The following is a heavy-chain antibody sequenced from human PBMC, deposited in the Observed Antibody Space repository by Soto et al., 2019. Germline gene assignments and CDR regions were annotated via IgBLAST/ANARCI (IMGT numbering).Heavy chain of an antibody. D-gene: IGHD6-13*01. Sequence: QVQLVQSGAEVKKPGASVKVSCKASGGTFSSYTISWVRQAPGQGLEWMGRIIPILGIANYAQKFQGRVTITDDKSTRTAYMALSSLSSEDTAVYSCASASPQTYSSSWSFDYWGQGTLVTVSS. J-gene: IGHJ4*02. V-gene: IGHV1-69*02. CDR1: GGTFSSYT. CDR2: IIPILGIA. CDR3: ASASPQTYSSSWSFDY.